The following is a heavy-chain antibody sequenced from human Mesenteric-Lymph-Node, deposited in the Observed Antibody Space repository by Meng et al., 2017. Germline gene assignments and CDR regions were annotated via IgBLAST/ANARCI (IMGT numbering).Heavy chain of an antibody. Sequence: GESLKISCAASGFTFSSYAMSWVRQAPGKGLEWVSAISGSGGSTYYADSVKGRFTISRDNSKNTLYLQMNSLRAEDTAVYYCAKERGSYYYGSGSHDYWGQGTRVTVSS. V-gene: IGHV3-23*01. J-gene: IGHJ4*02. CDR1: GFTFSSYA. D-gene: IGHD3-10*01. CDR2: ISGSGGST. CDR3: AKERGSYYYGSGSHDY.